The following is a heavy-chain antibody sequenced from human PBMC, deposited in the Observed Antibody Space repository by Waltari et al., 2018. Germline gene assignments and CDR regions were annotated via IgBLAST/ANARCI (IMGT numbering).Heavy chain of an antibody. Sequence: QLQLQESGPGLVKPSGTLSLTCAVSGDSMIRPYCWGWVRQSPGKGLEWIGQVDRSGRTNYSPSFASRVIMSLDTSINHFSLNMHSATAADTAVYYCARDRGRGLYLDSWGRGILVSVSP. J-gene: IGHJ4*02. CDR2: VDRSGRT. V-gene: IGHV4-4*02. D-gene: IGHD2-15*01. CDR1: GDSMIRPYC. CDR3: ARDRGRGLYLDS.